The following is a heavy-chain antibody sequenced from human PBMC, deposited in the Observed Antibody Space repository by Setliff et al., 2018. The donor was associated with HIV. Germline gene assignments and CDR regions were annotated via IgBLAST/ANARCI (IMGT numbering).Heavy chain of an antibody. CDR1: GGSISSDNYY. CDR2: ICTSGNT. CDR3: ARESGLQVRGAMYYYMDV. V-gene: IGHV4-61*02. D-gene: IGHD3-10*01. Sequence: PSETLSLTCTVSGGSISSDNYYWSWIRQPAGKGLGWIGRICTSGNTKYNPSLKSRVTISVDTSKNQLSLKLSSVTAADTAVYYCARESGLQVRGAMYYYMDVWGTGTTVTVSS. J-gene: IGHJ6*03.